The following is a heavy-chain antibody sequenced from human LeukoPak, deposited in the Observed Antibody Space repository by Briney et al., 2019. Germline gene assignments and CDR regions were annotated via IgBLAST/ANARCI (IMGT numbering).Heavy chain of an antibody. CDR3: ARGSMGGSGSYYRDYYYGMDV. V-gene: IGHV4-4*07. Sequence: SETLSLTCTVSGVSISTYYWTWIRQPAGKGLEYIWRILNGGSTNYNPSLESRGTMSVDTYKKRFYLRLTSVTAADTVVYYCARGSMGGSGSYYRDYYYGMDVWGQGTTVTVSS. D-gene: IGHD3-10*01. CDR2: ILNGGST. CDR1: GVSISTYY. J-gene: IGHJ6*02.